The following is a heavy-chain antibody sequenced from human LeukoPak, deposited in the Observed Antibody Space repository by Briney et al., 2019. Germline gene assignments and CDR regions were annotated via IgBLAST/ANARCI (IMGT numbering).Heavy chain of an antibody. J-gene: IGHJ4*02. Sequence: ASVKVSCKASGYTFTTYAMHWVRQAPGQRLEWMGWINAGNGNTKYSQKFQAKVTITRDTSASTAYMELSSLRSEDTAVYYCARDPIGSRWPYYFDYWGQGTLVTVSS. CDR2: INAGNGNT. D-gene: IGHD6-13*01. V-gene: IGHV1-3*01. CDR1: GYTFTTYA. CDR3: ARDPIGSRWPYYFDY.